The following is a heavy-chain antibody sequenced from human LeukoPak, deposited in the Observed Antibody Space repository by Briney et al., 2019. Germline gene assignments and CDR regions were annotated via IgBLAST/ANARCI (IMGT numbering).Heavy chain of an antibody. Sequence: ASVKVSCKASGYTFTSYDINWVRQATGQGLEWMGWMNPNSGNTGYAQKFQGRVTITRNTSISTAYMELSSLRSEDTAVYYCARANYDFWSGYYLNPHYYYYMDVWGKGTTVTVSS. V-gene: IGHV1-8*03. D-gene: IGHD3-3*01. CDR1: GYTFTSYD. CDR3: ARANYDFWSGYYLNPHYYYYMDV. J-gene: IGHJ6*03. CDR2: MNPNSGNT.